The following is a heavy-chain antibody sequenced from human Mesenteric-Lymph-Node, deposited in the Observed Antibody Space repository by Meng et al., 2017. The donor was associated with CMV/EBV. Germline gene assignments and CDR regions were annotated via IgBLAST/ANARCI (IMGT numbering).Heavy chain of an antibody. CDR3: ARVQEGSSGYYHYFDY. V-gene: IGHV4-31*03. CDR1: GGSISSGSFY. D-gene: IGHD6-19*01. Sequence: SETLSLTCTVSGGSISSGSFYWSWIRQHPGKGLEWIGYIFYSGSTYYNPSLKSRVTISVDTSKNQFSLKLSSVTVADTAVYYCARVQEGSSGYYHYFDYWGQGTLVTVSS. CDR2: IFYSGST. J-gene: IGHJ4*02.